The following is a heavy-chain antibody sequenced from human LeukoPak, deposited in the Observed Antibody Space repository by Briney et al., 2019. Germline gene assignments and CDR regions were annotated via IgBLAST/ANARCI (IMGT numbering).Heavy chain of an antibody. V-gene: IGHV3-23*01. Sequence: PGGSLRLSCAASGFTFSGSAMSWVRQAPGKGLEWVSSISGSGGSTYYADSVKGRFTISRDNSKNSLYLQMHSLRAEDAAFYYCVKDTRQMYGSYDSAFDYWGQGTLVTVSS. CDR2: ISGSGGST. CDR3: VKDTRQMYGSYDSAFDY. J-gene: IGHJ4*02. D-gene: IGHD3-16*01. CDR1: GFTFSGSA.